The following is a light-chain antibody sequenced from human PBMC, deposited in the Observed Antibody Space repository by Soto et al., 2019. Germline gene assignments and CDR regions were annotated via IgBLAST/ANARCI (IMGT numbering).Light chain of an antibody. CDR2: GGN. CDR3: QSYDVGVDNCV. J-gene: IGLJ1*01. V-gene: IGLV1-40*01. Sequence: QSVLTQPPTMSGAPGHTVTISCTGSSPNIGVPYDVHLYQHLPGAAPELLSYGGNNRPSGVRDRFSGSRSGTSASLDITGLQAEDEAAYFCQSYDVGVDNCVFGTGTKAIV. CDR1: SPNIGVPYD.